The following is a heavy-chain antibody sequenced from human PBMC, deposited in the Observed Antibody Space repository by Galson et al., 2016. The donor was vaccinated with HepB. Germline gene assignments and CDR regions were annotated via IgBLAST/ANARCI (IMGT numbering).Heavy chain of an antibody. V-gene: IGHV3-74*01. J-gene: IGHJ4*02. CDR2: ITSDGSTT. CDR3: TRELLRRSSFDY. Sequence: SLRLSCAASGFPFSSYSMHWVRQAPGKGLVWVSRITSDGSTTTYADSVKGRFTISRDNTKNTLYLQMNSLRAEDTAVYYCTRELLRRSSFDYWGQGTLVTVS. CDR1: GFPFSSYS. D-gene: IGHD5-12*01.